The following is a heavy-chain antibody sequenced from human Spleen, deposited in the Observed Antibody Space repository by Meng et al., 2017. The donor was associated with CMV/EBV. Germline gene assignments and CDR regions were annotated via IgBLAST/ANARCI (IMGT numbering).Heavy chain of an antibody. D-gene: IGHD2-2*01. CDR2: IYYSGST. CDR1: GGSISSSSYY. J-gene: IGHJ4*02. Sequence: SETLSLTCTVSGGSISSSSYYWGWIRQPPGKGLEWIGSIYYSGSTYYNPSLKSRVTISVDTSKNQFSLKLSSVTAADTAAYYCAREAGGYCSSTSCYPADYWGQGTLVTVSS. V-gene: IGHV4-39*07. CDR3: AREAGGYCSSTSCYPADY.